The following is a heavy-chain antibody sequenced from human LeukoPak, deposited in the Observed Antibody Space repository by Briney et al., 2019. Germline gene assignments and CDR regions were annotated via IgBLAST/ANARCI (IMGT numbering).Heavy chain of an antibody. CDR2: IRYDGSNK. V-gene: IGHV3-30*02. CDR1: GFTFSSYG. CDR3: AKDLNRYCSGGSCYFYDY. J-gene: IGHJ4*02. Sequence: PGRSLRLSCAASGFTFSSYGMHWVRQAPGKGLEWVAFIRYDGSNKYYADSVKGRFTISRDNSKNTLYLQMNSLRAEDTAVYYCAKDLNRYCSGGSCYFYDYWGQGTLVTVSS. D-gene: IGHD2-15*01.